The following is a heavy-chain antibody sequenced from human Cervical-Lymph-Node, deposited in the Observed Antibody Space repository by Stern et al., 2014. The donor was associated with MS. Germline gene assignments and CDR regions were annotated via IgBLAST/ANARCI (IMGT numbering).Heavy chain of an antibody. V-gene: IGHV3-30*09. CDR2: ISHDGSKK. CDR1: GSTFSKYA. CDR3: VRTESFDYYDGMDF. Sequence: VQLVESGGGVVQPGRSLRLSCAASGSTFSKYAMHWVRQAPGQGLEWVAVISHDGSKKKYGDSVKGSLAISRDNSRNTLSLKIYSLGAEDTAVYYCVRTESFDYYDGMDFWGHGTTVIVSS. J-gene: IGHJ6*02.